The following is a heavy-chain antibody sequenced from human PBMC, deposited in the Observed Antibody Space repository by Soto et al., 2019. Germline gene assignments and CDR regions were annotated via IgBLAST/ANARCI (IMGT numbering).Heavy chain of an antibody. CDR3: ARGGGTILAPLP. J-gene: IGHJ5*02. V-gene: IGHV1-2*02. CDR1: GYTFTGYF. CDR2: INSNSGAT. D-gene: IGHD3-3*01. Sequence: QLQLVQSGAEVKKPGASVKVSCKASGYTFTGYFMHWVRQAPGQGLEWMGWINSNSGATKYAQKFQGRVTLSRDTSISTAYMELSGLRSEDTAVYYCARGGGTILAPLPWGQGTLVTVSS.